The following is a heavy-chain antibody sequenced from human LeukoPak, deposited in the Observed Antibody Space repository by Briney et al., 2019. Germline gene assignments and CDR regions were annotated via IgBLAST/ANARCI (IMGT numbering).Heavy chain of an antibody. CDR3: ARDSSSAYEKCDY. CDR1: GYTFTSYG. CDR2: ISSYNGNT. D-gene: IGHD3-22*01. J-gene: IGHJ4*02. V-gene: IGHV1-18*01. Sequence: ASVKVSCKXSGYTFTSYGISWVRQAPGQGLERMGWISSYNGNTNYSQKLQVRVTMTTDTSTSTVYMEVRGLRSDDTAVYYCARDSSSAYEKCDYWGQGTLVTVSS.